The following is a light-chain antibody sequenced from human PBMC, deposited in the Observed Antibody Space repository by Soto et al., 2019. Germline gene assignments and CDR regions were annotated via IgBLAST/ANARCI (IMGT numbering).Light chain of an antibody. CDR2: GAS. CDR3: QQYHTWPIT. J-gene: IGKJ4*01. V-gene: IGKV3-15*01. CDR1: QGVSRK. Sequence: DIVMTQSAATVSVAPGERVTFSCRASQGVSRKLAWYQHKPGQAPRLLISGASTGATGIPARFSGSGSGTEFTLTISSLQSEDCAIYYCQQYHTWPITFGGGTKVDIK.